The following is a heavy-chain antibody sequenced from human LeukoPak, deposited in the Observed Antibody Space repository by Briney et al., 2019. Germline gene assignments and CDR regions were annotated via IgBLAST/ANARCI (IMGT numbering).Heavy chain of an antibody. CDR1: GYTFTSYA. CDR3: ARGSVCSSTSCYIRSFDY. D-gene: IGHD2-2*02. J-gene: IGHJ4*02. Sequence: ASVKVSCKASGYTFTSYAMNWVRQAPGQGLEWMGWINTNTGNPTYAQGFTGRFVFSLDTSVSTAYLQISSLKAEDTAVYYCARGSVCSSTSCYIRSFDYWGQGTLVTVSS. CDR2: INTNTGNP. V-gene: IGHV7-4-1*02.